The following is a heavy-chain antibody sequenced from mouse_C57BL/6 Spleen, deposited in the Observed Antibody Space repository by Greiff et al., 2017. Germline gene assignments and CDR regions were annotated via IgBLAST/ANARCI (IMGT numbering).Heavy chain of an antibody. Sequence: EVKLVESGGGLVKPGGSLKLSCAASGFTFSDYGMHWVRQAPEKGLEWVAYISSGSSNIYYADPVKGRFTISRDNAKTTLFLQMTSLMSEDTAMYYCARGDAPDYWGQGTTLTVSS. J-gene: IGHJ2*01. CDR1: GFTFSDYG. D-gene: IGHD2-13*01. CDR3: ARGDAPDY. V-gene: IGHV5-17*01. CDR2: ISSGSSNI.